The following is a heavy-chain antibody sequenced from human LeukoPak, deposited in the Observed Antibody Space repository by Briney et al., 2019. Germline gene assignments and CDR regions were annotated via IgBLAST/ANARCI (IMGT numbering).Heavy chain of an antibody. V-gene: IGHV3-7*01. CDR1: GFTFSSYW. CDR3: ATESRGGQVAFDI. D-gene: IGHD3-10*01. J-gene: IGHJ3*02. Sequence: GGSLRLSCAASGFTFSSYWMSWVCQAPGKGLEWVANIKQDGREKYYVDSVKGRFTISRDNAKNSLYLQMHSLRAEDTAVYYCATESRGGQVAFDIWGQGTMVTVSS. CDR2: IKQDGREK.